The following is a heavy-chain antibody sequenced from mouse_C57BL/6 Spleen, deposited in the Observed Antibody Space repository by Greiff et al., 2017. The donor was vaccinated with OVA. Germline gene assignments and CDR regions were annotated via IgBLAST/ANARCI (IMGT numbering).Heavy chain of an antibody. CDR3: AREVDGYYFDY. CDR1: GYTFTDYY. Sequence: EVQLQQSGPELVKPGASVKISCKASGYTFTDYYMNWVKQSHGKSLAWIGDINPNNGGTSYNQKFKGKATLTVDKSSSTAYMELRSLTSEDSAVYYCAREVDGYYFDYWGQGTTLTVSS. D-gene: IGHD2-3*01. V-gene: IGHV1-26*01. J-gene: IGHJ2*01. CDR2: INPNNGGT.